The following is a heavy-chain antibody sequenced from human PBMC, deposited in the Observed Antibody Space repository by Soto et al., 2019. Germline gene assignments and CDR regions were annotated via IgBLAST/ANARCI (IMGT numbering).Heavy chain of an antibody. Sequence: GGALRLSCAAYGFTFSSYSMNWVRQAPGKGLEWVSSISSSSSYIYYADSVKGRFTISRDNAKNSLYLQMNSLRAEDTAVYYCARARIAVAVYSGMDVWGQGTTVTVSS. D-gene: IGHD6-19*01. CDR3: ARARIAVAVYSGMDV. CDR1: GFTFSSYS. V-gene: IGHV3-21*01. CDR2: ISSSSSYI. J-gene: IGHJ6*02.